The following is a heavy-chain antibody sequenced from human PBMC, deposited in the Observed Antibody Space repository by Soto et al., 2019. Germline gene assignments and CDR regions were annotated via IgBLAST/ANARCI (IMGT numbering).Heavy chain of an antibody. V-gene: IGHV3-49*03. J-gene: IGHJ6*02. D-gene: IGHD6-19*01. CDR3: TRVGSGIFSRLYYYYYGMDV. CDR1: GFTFGDYA. Sequence: GGSLRLSCTASGFTFGDYAMSWFRQAPGKGLEWVGFIRSKAYGGTTEYAASVKGRFTISRDDSKSIVYLQMNSLKTEDTAVYYCTRVGSGIFSRLYYYYYGMDVWGQGTTVTVSS. CDR2: IRSKAYGGTT.